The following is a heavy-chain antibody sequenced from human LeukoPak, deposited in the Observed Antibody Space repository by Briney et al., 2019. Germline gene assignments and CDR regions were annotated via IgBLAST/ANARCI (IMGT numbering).Heavy chain of an antibody. CDR2: ISSSSSYI. Sequence: GGSLRLSCAASGFTFSSYSMNWVGQAPGKGLEWVSSISSSSSYIYYADSVKGRFTISRDNAKNSLYLQMNSLRAEDTAVYYCARVGADGEVYGKIYFDYWGQGTLVTVSS. CDR1: GFTFSSYS. J-gene: IGHJ4*02. CDR3: ARVGADGEVYGKIYFDY. D-gene: IGHD5/OR15-5a*01. V-gene: IGHV3-21*01.